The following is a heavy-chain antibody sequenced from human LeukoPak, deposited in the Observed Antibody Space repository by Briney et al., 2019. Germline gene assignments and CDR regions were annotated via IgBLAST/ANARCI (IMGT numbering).Heavy chain of an antibody. J-gene: IGHJ6*03. Sequence: GGSLRLSCAASGFTFSTYAMHWVRQAPGKGLEWLALISYDGTNKYYADFVKGRFTISRDNSKNTLYLQMNSLRAEDTSVYYCARDPYSGNYGDYYYYYMDVWGKGTTVTISS. V-gene: IGHV3-30*04. CDR1: GFTFSTYA. CDR2: ISYDGTNK. CDR3: ARDPYSGNYGDYYYYYMDV. D-gene: IGHD1-26*01.